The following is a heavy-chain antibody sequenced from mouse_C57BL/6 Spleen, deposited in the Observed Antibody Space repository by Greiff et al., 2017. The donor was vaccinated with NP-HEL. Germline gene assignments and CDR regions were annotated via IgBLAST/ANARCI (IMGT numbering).Heavy chain of an antibody. J-gene: IGHJ4*01. CDR1: GYTFTSYW. CDR2: INPSNGGT. Sequence: QVQLQQPGTELVKPGASVKLSCKASGYTFTSYWMHWVKQRPGQGLEWIGNINPSNGGTNYNEKFKSKATLTVDKSSSTAYMQLSSLTSEDSAVYYSAREGDDYDYYYAMDYWGQGTSVTVSS. CDR3: AREGDDYDYYYAMDY. D-gene: IGHD2-4*01. V-gene: IGHV1-53*01.